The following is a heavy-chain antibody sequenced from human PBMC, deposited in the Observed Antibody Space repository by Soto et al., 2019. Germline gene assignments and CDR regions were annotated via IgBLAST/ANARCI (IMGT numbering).Heavy chain of an antibody. V-gene: IGHV4-39*01. CDR2: INYSGTN. CDR3: ARRDGSSRSSWWVDY. D-gene: IGHD2-2*01. Sequence: SETLSLTCTVSGDSISSSSYYWGWIRQPPGKGLEWIGSINYSGTNYFNPSLKSRVNVPVDTSKNQFYLNLNAVTAADTAVYYCARRDGSSRSSWWVDYWGQGTLVTVSS. CDR1: GDSISSSSYY. J-gene: IGHJ4*02.